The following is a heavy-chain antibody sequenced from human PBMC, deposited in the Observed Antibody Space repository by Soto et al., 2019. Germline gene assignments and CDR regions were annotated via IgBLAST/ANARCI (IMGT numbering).Heavy chain of an antibody. D-gene: IGHD3-3*01. CDR3: ARDLYYDFWSGYYPDYYYYGMDV. CDR1: GFTFSSYG. V-gene: IGHV3-33*01. CDR2: IWYDGSNK. J-gene: IGHJ6*02. Sequence: GGSLRLSCAASGFTFSSYGMHWVRQAPGKGLEWVAVIWYDGSNKYYADSVKGRFTISRDNSKNTLYLQMNSLRAEDTAVYYCARDLYYDFWSGYYPDYYYYGMDVWGQGTTVTVSS.